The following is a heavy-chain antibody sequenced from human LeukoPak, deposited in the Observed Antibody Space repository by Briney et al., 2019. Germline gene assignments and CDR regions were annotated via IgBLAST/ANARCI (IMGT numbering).Heavy chain of an antibody. CDR1: GYTFTGYY. CDR3: ARARWFGDEFDY. V-gene: IGHV1-2*02. CDR2: INPNSGGT. Sequence: GASVKVSCKASGYTFTGYYMHWVRPAPGQGLEWMGWINPNSGGTNYAQKFQGRVTMTRDTSISTAYMELSRLRSDDTAVYYCARARWFGDEFDYWGQGTLVTVSS. D-gene: IGHD3-10*01. J-gene: IGHJ4*02.